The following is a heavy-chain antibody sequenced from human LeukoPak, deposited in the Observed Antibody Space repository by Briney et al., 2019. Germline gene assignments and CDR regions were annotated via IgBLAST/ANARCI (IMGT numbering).Heavy chain of an antibody. CDR2: ISSGGGSI. D-gene: IGHD1-14*01. J-gene: IGHJ4*02. CDR3: ARIGTNTWYNFDY. CDR1: GFSFNNHE. Sequence: GGSLRLSCVASGFSFNNHEMNWVRQAPGKGLEWVSYISSGGGSIYYADSVKGRFTISRDNAKYSLYLQMNSLRAEDTAVYYCARIGTNTWYNFDYWGQGTLVTVSS. V-gene: IGHV3-48*03.